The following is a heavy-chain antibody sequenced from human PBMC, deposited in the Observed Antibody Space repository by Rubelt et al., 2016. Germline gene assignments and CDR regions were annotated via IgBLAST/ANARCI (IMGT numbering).Heavy chain of an antibody. Sequence: QVQLVQSGAEVKKPGASVKVSCKASRYTFTSYDINWVRQATGQGLEWMGWMNPNSGNTGYAQKFQGRVTMTTDTSPSTAYMELRGLRSEDTAVYYCARSPRYDFEDNWFDPWGQGTLVTVSS. CDR2: MNPNSGNT. CDR1: RYTFTSYD. CDR3: ARSPRYDFEDNWFDP. D-gene: IGHD3-3*01. V-gene: IGHV1-8*01. J-gene: IGHJ5*02.